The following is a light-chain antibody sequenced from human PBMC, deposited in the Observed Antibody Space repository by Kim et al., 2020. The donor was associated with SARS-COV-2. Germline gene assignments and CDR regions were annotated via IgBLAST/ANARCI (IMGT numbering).Light chain of an antibody. CDR1: QSVSVN. J-gene: IGKJ1*01. CDR2: DAT. Sequence: SPGERATLSCRASQSVSVNLAGYQQNPGQAPRLLIYDATTRATGIPARFAGSGSGTEFTLTISSLQSEDVAVYYCQQYNSWPPWTFGQGTRVEVK. V-gene: IGKV3-15*01. CDR3: QQYNSWPPWT.